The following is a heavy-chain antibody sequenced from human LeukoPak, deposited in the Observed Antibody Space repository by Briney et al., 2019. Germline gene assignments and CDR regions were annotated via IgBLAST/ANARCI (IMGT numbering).Heavy chain of an antibody. CDR3: AKCGNYYYYYMDV. J-gene: IGHJ6*03. D-gene: IGHD1-14*01. V-gene: IGHV3-23*01. Sequence: PGGSLRLSCAASGFTFSSYAMSWVRHAPGKGLEWVSAISGSGGSTYYADSVKGRFTISRDNSKNTLYLQMNSLRAEDTAVYYCAKCGNYYYYYMDVWGKGTTVTVSS. CDR1: GFTFSSYA. CDR2: ISGSGGST.